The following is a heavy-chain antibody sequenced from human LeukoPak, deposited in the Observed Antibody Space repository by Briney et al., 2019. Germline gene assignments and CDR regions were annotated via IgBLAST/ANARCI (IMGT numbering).Heavy chain of an antibody. CDR2: ISSSSSYI. Sequence: PGGSVRLFCAASGFTFSSYSMNWVRQAPGKGLEWVSSISSSSSYIYYADSVKGRFTISRDNAKNSLYLQMNSLRAEDTAVYYCARDGLAGVWDWGQGTLVTVSS. J-gene: IGHJ4*02. V-gene: IGHV3-21*01. CDR3: ARDGLAGVWD. D-gene: IGHD3-3*01. CDR1: GFTFSSYS.